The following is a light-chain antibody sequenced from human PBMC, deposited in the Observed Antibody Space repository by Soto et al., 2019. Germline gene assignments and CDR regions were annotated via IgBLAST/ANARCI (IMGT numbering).Light chain of an antibody. V-gene: IGLV2-14*02. CDR3: SSYTTIKTVV. CDR2: EVT. Sequence: QSALTQPASVSGSPGQSITISCTGTSSDVGSYDLVSWYQHHPGTAPKLILYEVTKRPSGVSNRFSGSKSGNTASLTISGLQTEDEADYHCSSYTTIKTVVFGGGTKLTVL. CDR1: SSDVGSYDL. J-gene: IGLJ2*01.